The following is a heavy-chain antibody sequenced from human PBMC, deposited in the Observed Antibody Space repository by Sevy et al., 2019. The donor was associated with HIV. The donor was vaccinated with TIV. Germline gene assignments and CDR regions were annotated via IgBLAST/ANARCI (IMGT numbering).Heavy chain of an antibody. D-gene: IGHD2-2*01. CDR3: ASDCSSASCHWGMDI. J-gene: IGHJ6*02. V-gene: IGHV3-7*03. CDR2: IKRDGSEK. Sequence: GGSLRLSCAGSGFTFSNYWMSWVRQAPGKGLEWVANIKRDGSEKYYVASVKGRFTISRDNAKTSLYLQMNSLRVADTAVYYCASDCSSASCHWGMDIWGQGTMVTVSS. CDR1: GFTFSNYW.